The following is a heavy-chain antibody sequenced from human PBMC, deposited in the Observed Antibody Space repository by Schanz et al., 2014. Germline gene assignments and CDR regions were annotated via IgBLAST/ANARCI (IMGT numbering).Heavy chain of an antibody. CDR3: ARGGPAYYFDD. J-gene: IGHJ4*02. CDR1: GFAFSSYA. CDR2: IWYDGSNK. Sequence: QVQLVDSGGGLVKPGGSLRLSCVASGFAFSSYALHWVRQAPGKGLEWVAVIWYDGSNKYYADSVKGRFTISRDNSKNTVYIQMNSLRAEDTAVYYCARGGPAYYFDDWGQGTLVTVSS. V-gene: IGHV3-33*08.